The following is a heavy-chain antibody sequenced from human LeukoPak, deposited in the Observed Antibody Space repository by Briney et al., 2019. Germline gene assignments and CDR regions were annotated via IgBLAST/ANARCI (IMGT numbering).Heavy chain of an antibody. CDR1: GGSISSYY. J-gene: IGHJ6*03. Sequence: SETLSLTCTVSGGSISSYYWSWIRQPPGKGLEWIGYIYYSGSTNYNPSLKSRVTISVDTSKNQFSLKLSSVTAADTAVYYCARVTRYYYMDVWGKGTTVTVSS. D-gene: IGHD2-21*02. V-gene: IGHV4-59*12. CDR3: ARVTRYYYMDV. CDR2: IYYSGST.